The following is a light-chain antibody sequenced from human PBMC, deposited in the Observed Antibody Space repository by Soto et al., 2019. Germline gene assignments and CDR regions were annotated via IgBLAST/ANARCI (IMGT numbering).Light chain of an antibody. CDR3: QQYNSYSPIT. CDR2: DAS. V-gene: IGKV1-5*01. CDR1: QSISNW. Sequence: DIHMTQSPSTLPASVGDRVTITWRASQSISNWLAWYQQKPGKAPKLLIYDASSLESGVPSRFSGSGSGTEFTLTISSLQPDDFATYYCQQYNSYSPITFGQGTRLEIK. J-gene: IGKJ5*01.